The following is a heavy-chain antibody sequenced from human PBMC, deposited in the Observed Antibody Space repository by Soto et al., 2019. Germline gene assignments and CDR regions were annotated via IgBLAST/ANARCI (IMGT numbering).Heavy chain of an antibody. CDR1: GFTFSDYG. D-gene: IGHD3-10*01. J-gene: IGHJ5*02. V-gene: IGHV3-23*01. CDR3: AKPLWFGESVFDP. Sequence: SLRLSCAASGFTFSDYGMSWVRQAPGKGLEWVSTIRGSAGNTYYVDSVKGRFTISRDDSTNTVYLQMNSLRAEDTAVYYCAKPLWFGESVFDPWGQGTLVTVSS. CDR2: IRGSAGNT.